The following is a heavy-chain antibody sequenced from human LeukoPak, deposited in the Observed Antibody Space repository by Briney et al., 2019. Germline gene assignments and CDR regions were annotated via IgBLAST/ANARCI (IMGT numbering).Heavy chain of an antibody. Sequence: PSETLSLTCTVSGGSIRSSYYYWGWIRQPPGKGLEWIGSIYDSGSTYYNPSLKSRVTISVDTSKNQFSLKLSSVTAADTAVYYCAARYNTLKYYFDYWGQGTLVTVSS. CDR3: AARYNTLKYYFDY. J-gene: IGHJ4*02. D-gene: IGHD5-24*01. CDR1: GGSIRSSYYY. CDR2: IYDSGST. V-gene: IGHV4-39*07.